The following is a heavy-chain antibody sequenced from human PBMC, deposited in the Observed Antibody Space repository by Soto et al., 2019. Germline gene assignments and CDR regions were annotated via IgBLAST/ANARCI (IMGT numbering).Heavy chain of an antibody. Sequence: QVQLVESGGGVVQPGRSLRLSCAASGFSFSTYGMHWVRQAPGKGLEWVAVISYDGSDKYYADSVKGRFTISRENSKNTLYLQMNSLRAEDTAVYYCATASDYDILTGYYPGFLYFDYWGQGTLVTVSS. CDR2: ISYDGSDK. D-gene: IGHD3-9*01. V-gene: IGHV3-30*03. CDR1: GFSFSTYG. J-gene: IGHJ4*02. CDR3: ATASDYDILTGYYPGFLYFDY.